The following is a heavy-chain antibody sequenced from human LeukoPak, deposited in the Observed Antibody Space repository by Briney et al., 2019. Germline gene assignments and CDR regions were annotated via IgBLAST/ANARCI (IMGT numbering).Heavy chain of an antibody. D-gene: IGHD5-24*01. J-gene: IGHJ4*02. Sequence: SETLSLTCTVSGGSISSSSYYWGWIRQPPGTGLEWIGSIYYSGSTYYNPSLKSRVTISVDTSKNQFSLKLSSVTAADTAVYYCVEMATGNFDYWGQGTLVTVSS. CDR3: VEMATGNFDY. CDR1: GGSISSSSYY. CDR2: IYYSGST. V-gene: IGHV4-39*07.